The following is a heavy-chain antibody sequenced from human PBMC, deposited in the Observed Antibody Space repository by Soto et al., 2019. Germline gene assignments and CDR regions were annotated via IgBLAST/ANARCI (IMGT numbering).Heavy chain of an antibody. D-gene: IGHD2-21*01. V-gene: IGHV4-39*02. CDR2: IYYSGVT. Sequence: PSETLSLTCTVSGGSITISNYYWGWIRQPPGKGLEWLGSIYYSGVTYYNPSLKSRVTISVDTSKNRFSLRLNSVTAADTAVYYCAREVEHGPGGTCSDWFDPWGQGTLVTVSS. CDR3: AREVEHGPGGTCSDWFDP. J-gene: IGHJ5*02. CDR1: GGSITISNYY.